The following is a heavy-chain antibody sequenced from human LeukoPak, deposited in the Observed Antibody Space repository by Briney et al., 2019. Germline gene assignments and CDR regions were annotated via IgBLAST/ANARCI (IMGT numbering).Heavy chain of an antibody. CDR3: ARSRDTTNCYGMDV. V-gene: IGHV4-4*02. CDR2: IHHGGST. J-gene: IGHJ6*02. CDR1: GDSISSSKW. D-gene: IGHD1-26*01. Sequence: SETLSLTCAVSGDSISSSKWWSWVRQAPGKGLEWIGEIHHGGSTNYNPSLKSRVTISVDESKNQFSLKMSSVTAADTAVYYCARSRDTTNCYGMDVWGQGTTVTVSS.